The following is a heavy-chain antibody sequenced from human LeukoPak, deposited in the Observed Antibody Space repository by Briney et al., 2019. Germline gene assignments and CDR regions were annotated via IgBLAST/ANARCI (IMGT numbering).Heavy chain of an antibody. Sequence: GGSLRLSCAASGFTFSSYAMSWVRQAPGRGLEWVSAISGSGDRTYYADSVRGRFTISRDNSKNTLYLQMNSLRAEDTAVYYCAKDRGEHWFDPWGQGTLVTVSS. CDR3: AKDRGEHWFDP. V-gene: IGHV3-23*01. CDR1: GFTFSSYA. CDR2: ISGSGDRT. J-gene: IGHJ5*02. D-gene: IGHD2-21*01.